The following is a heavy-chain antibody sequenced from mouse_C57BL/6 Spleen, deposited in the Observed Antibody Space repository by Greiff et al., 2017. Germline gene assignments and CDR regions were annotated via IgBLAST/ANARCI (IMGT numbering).Heavy chain of an antibody. J-gene: IGHJ3*01. V-gene: IGHV7-3*01. Sequence: EVQLVESGGGLVQPGGSLSLSCAASGFTFTDYYMSWVRQPPGKALEWLGFIRNKANGYTTEYSASVKGRFTISRDNSQSILYLQMNALRAEDSATYYCARYDWAWFAYWGQGTLVTVSA. CDR1: GFTFTDYY. CDR2: IRNKANGYTT. CDR3: ARYDWAWFAY. D-gene: IGHD4-1*01.